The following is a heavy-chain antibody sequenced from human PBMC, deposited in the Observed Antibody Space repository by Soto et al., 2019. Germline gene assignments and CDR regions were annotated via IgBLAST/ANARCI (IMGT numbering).Heavy chain of an antibody. CDR1: GYTFTGYA. Sequence: VSVKVSCKASGYTFTGYAMHLVRLAPGQRLEWMGWINAGNGNTKYSQKFQGRVTITRDTSASTAYMELSSLRSEDTAMYYCPRDRSHSSAYWCLDYWGQGTQVTVSS. J-gene: IGHJ4*02. CDR3: PRDRSHSSAYWCLDY. CDR2: INAGNGNT. V-gene: IGHV1-3*01. D-gene: IGHD3-22*01.